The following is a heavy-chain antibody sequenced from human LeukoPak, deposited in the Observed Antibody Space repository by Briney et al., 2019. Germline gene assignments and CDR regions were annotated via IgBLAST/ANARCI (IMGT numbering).Heavy chain of an antibody. Sequence: GASVKVSCKASGGTFSSYAISWVRQAPGQGLEWMGGIIPIFGTANYAQKFQGRVTITADESTSTAYMELSSLRSEDTAVYYCARDQYCSSTSCVFDPWGQGTLVTVSS. D-gene: IGHD2-2*01. J-gene: IGHJ5*02. CDR1: GGTFSSYA. CDR2: IIPIFGTA. V-gene: IGHV1-69*13. CDR3: ARDQYCSSTSCVFDP.